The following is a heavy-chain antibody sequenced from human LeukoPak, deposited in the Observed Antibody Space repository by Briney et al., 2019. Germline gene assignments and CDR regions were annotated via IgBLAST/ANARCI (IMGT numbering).Heavy chain of an antibody. CDR3: ARDSGYDYNY. V-gene: IGHV3-23*01. Sequence: GGSLRLSCAASGFSFSSFEMNWVRQAPGKGLEWVSAISGSGGSTYYADSVKGRFTISRDNSKNTLYLQMNSLRAEDTAVYYCARDSGYDYNYWGQGILVTVSS. J-gene: IGHJ4*02. D-gene: IGHD5-12*01. CDR1: GFSFSSFE. CDR2: ISGSGGST.